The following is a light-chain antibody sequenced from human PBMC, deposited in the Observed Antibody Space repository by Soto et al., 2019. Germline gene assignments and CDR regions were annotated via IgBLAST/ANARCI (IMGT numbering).Light chain of an antibody. CDR3: LHSVQSPWT. V-gene: IGKV2D-29*02. J-gene: IGKJ1*01. CDR2: QVS. CDR1: HSRVFSDGKTY. Sequence: DIVMTQTPLSLSVAPGQPASVSCKSSHSRVFSDGKTYLYWYLQRPGQSPQLLISQVSNRFTGVPDKFSGSGSGTDFTLRISRVEAEDVGIYYCLHSVQSPWTFGQGTKVEI.